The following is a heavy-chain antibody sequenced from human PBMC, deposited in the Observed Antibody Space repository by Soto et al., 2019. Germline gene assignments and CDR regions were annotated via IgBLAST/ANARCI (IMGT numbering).Heavy chain of an antibody. CDR2: IRSKANSYAT. J-gene: IGHJ6*02. CDR3: TQSHVGHYGMDV. V-gene: IGHV3-73*02. CDR1: GFTFSGSA. Sequence: EVQLVESGGGLVQPGGSLKLSCAASGFTFSGSAMHWVRQASGKGLEWVGRIRSKANSYATAYAASVKGRFTISRDDSKTTAYLQMNSLKTEDTAVYYCTQSHVGHYGMDVWGQGTTVTVSS.